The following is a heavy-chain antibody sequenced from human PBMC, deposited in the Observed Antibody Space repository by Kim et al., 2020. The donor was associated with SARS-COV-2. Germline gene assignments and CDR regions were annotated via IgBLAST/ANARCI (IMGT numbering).Heavy chain of an antibody. D-gene: IGHD5-18*01. CDR1: GYTFTTYG. CDR2: INTYTGDA. CDR3: ARDRGYNPDSFDL. J-gene: IGHJ3*01. V-gene: IGHV1-18*04. Sequence: ASVKVSCKASGYTFTTYGISWVRQAPGQGLDWMGWINTYTGDANYAQGFQGRVTMTADTTTRTDSMDLSGLRSHDTAVYYCARDRGYNPDSFDLWGQGT.